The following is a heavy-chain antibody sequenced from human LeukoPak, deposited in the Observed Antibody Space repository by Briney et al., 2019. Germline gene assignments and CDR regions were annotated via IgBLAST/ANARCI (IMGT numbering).Heavy chain of an antibody. CDR1: GFTFSNYW. Sequence: GGSLRLSCAAFGFTFSNYWMSWVRQAPEKGMEWVANIKQDGSEKYYVASVKRPYTISRDNAKNSLYLQMNSLRAEDTAVYYCAREGIWGQGTLVTVSS. CDR2: IKQDGSEK. V-gene: IGHV3-7*01. CDR3: AREGI. J-gene: IGHJ4*02.